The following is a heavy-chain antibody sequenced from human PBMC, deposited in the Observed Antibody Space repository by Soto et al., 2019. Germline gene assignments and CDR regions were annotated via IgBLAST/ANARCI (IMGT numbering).Heavy chain of an antibody. J-gene: IGHJ4*02. V-gene: IGHV3-23*01. CDR3: ARGREYSSSHY. CDR2: ISGGGSST. Sequence: EVQLLESGGGLVQPGGSLRLSCAASGFTFSSYAMSWVRQAPGKGLEWVSAISGGGSSTYYADSVKGRFTISRDNSKNTLDLQMNRLSGEETAVYYCARGREYSSSHYWGQGTLVNVSS. CDR1: GFTFSSYA. D-gene: IGHD6-6*01.